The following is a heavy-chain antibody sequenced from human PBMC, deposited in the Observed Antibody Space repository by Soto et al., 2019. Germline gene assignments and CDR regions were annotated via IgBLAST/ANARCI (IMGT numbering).Heavy chain of an antibody. CDR1: GGTFSSYA. CDR3: ARDYYDSSGPGY. J-gene: IGHJ4*02. D-gene: IGHD3-22*01. Sequence: SVKVSCKASGGTFSSYAISWVRQAPGQGLEWMGGIIPIFGTANYAQKFQGRVTITADESTSTAYMELSSLRSEDTAVYYCARDYYDSSGPGYWGQGTLVTVSS. CDR2: IIPIFGTA. V-gene: IGHV1-69*13.